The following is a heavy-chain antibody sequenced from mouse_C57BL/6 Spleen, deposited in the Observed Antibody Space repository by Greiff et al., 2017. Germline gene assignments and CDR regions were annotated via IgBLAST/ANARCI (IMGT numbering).Heavy chain of an antibody. CDR1: GYAFSSSW. V-gene: IGHV1-82*01. J-gene: IGHJ4*01. Sequence: VQLQQSGPELVKPGASVKISCKASGYAFSSSWMNWVKQRPGKGLEWIGRNYPGDGDTNYNGKCKGKATLTADKSSSTAYMQLSSLTSDDSAVYFCARREEGAMDYWGQGTSVTVSS. CDR2: NYPGDGDT. CDR3: ARREEGAMDY.